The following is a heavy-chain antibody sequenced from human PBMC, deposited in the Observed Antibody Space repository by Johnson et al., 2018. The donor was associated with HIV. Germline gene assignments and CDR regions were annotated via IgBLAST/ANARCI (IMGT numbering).Heavy chain of an antibody. D-gene: IGHD3-10*01. J-gene: IGHJ3*02. Sequence: VQLVESGGALVQPGGSLRLSCEVSGFTISTFWMHWVRQVPGKGLMWVSGINWNGGSTGYADSVKGRFTISRDNAKNSLYLQMNSLRAEDTAVYYCAREGILWFGELFLGMGIWGQGTMVIVSS. V-gene: IGHV3-74*01. CDR3: AREGILWFGELFLGMGI. CDR1: GFTISTFW. CDR2: INWNGGST.